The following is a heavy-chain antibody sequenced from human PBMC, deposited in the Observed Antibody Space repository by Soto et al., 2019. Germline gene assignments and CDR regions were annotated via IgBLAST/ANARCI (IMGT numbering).Heavy chain of an antibody. CDR3: AKDSGYQLPDNYFYYGLDV. Sequence: EVQLLESGGGLVQRGGSLRLSCAASGFPFSSYVMSWVRQAPGKGLEWVSGISGGGSNTFYADSVKGRFTISRDNSKNTLSLQMNSLRPEDTAVYYCAKDSGYQLPDNYFYYGLDVWGQGTTVTVSS. V-gene: IGHV3-23*01. CDR2: ISGGGSNT. CDR1: GFPFSSYV. J-gene: IGHJ6*02. D-gene: IGHD2-2*01.